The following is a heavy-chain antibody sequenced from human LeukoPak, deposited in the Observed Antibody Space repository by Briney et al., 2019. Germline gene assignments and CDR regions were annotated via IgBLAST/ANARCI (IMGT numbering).Heavy chain of an antibody. CDR2: ISSSSSYI. V-gene: IGHV3-21*01. CDR3: ARQMNRWYTIFDY. D-gene: IGHD6-13*01. Sequence: PGGSLRLSCAASGFTFSSYSMNWVRQAPGKGLEWVSSISSSSSYIYYADSVKGRLTISRDNAKNSLYLQMNSLRAEDTAVYYCARQMNRWYTIFDYWGQGTLVTVSS. J-gene: IGHJ4*02. CDR1: GFTFSSYS.